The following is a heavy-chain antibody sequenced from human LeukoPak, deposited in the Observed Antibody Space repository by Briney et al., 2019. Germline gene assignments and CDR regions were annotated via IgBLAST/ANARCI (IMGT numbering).Heavy chain of an antibody. D-gene: IGHD3-10*01. J-gene: IGHJ4*02. CDR3: ARGPQRYYGSGQDFDY. CDR2: ISSRGSTI. Sequence: GGSLRLSCAASGFSFTMYGIHWVRQSPGKGLEWVSYISSRGSTIYYADSVKGRFTISRDNAKNSLYLQMNSLRDEDTAVYYCARGPQRYYGSGQDFDYWGQGTLVSVSS. CDR1: GFSFTMYG. V-gene: IGHV3-48*02.